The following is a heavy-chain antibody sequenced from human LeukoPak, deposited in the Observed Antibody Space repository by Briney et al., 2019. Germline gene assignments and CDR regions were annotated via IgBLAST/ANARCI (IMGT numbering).Heavy chain of an antibody. CDR2: TSYDESKR. CDR3: AKDPIFSGSYGVFDY. J-gene: IGHJ4*02. D-gene: IGHD1-26*01. CDR1: GFTFSGYG. V-gene: IGHV3-30*18. Sequence: GRSLRLSCAASGFTFSGYGMHWVRQAPGKGLEWVSVTSYDESKRYYVDSAEGRFTISRDNSKNTLYLQMNSLRAGDTAVYYCAKDPIFSGSYGVFDYWGLGTLVTVSS.